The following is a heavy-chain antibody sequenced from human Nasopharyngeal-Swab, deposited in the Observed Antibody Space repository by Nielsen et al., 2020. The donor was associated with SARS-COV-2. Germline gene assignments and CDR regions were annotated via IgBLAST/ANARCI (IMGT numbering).Heavy chain of an antibody. V-gene: IGHV4-39*01. D-gene: IGHD6-13*01. CDR3: VRSSSWYYFDY. CDR1: ADSIAYSTFY. CDR2: IYYNGNT. Sequence: SATLSLTCTVSADSIAYSTFYWGWIRQPPGKGLEWIGNIYYNGNTYQNPSLKSRLTISVDKSKNQFSLQLSSVTAADTAVYYCVRSSSWYYFDYWAQGTQVTVSS. J-gene: IGHJ4*02.